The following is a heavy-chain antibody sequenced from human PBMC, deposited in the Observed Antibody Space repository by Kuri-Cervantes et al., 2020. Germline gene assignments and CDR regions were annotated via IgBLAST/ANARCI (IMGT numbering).Heavy chain of an antibody. CDR2: ISSSGSPI. J-gene: IGHJ6*02. D-gene: IGHD3-22*01. V-gene: IGHV3-11*01. Sequence: GESLKISWAASGFMFSGYFMSWIRQAPGRGLEWVLYISSSGSPIYYADSVKGRFAISRDNSKNTLYLQMNSLRAEDTAVYYCAKGDYYDMSVKDGMDVWGQGTTVTVSS. CDR3: AKGDYYDMSVKDGMDV. CDR1: GFMFSGYF.